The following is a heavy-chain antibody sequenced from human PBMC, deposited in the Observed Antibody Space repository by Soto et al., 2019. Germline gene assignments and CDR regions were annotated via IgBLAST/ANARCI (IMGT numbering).Heavy chain of an antibody. CDR2: ISAYNGNT. Sequence: QVQLVQSGAEVKKPGASVKVSCKASGYTFTRYGISWVRQAPGQGLEWMGWISAYNGNTNYAQKLQGRVTMTTDTSTSTAYMELRSLRSDDTAVYYCARHDFWSGYYAGSPFEYYYYYMDVWGKGTTVTVSS. J-gene: IGHJ6*03. D-gene: IGHD3-3*01. V-gene: IGHV1-18*01. CDR3: ARHDFWSGYYAGSPFEYYYYYMDV. CDR1: GYTFTRYG.